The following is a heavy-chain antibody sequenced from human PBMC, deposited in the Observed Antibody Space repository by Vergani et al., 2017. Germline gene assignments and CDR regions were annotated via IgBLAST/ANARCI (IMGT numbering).Heavy chain of an antibody. D-gene: IGHD3-22*01. CDR3: ARDWYYYDSSGYWQGFDP. V-gene: IGHV4-59*01. CDR1: GGSISSYY. J-gene: IGHJ5*02. Sequence: QVQLQESGPGLVKPSETLSLTCTVSGGSISSYYWSWIRQPPGKGLEWIGYIYYSGSTNYNPSLKSRVTISVDTSKNQFSLKLSSVTAADTAVCYCARDWYYYDSSGYWQGFDPWGQGTLVTVSS. CDR2: IYYSGST.